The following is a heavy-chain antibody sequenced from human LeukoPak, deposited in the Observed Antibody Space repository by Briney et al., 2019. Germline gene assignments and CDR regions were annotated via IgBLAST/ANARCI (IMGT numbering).Heavy chain of an antibody. CDR3: ARLGHPREPWDY. V-gene: IGHV4-30-2*03. CDR1: GGSISSGGYY. CDR2: IYYSGST. J-gene: IGHJ4*02. Sequence: SQTLSLTCAVSGGSISSGGYYWSWIRQPPGKGLEWIGSIYYSGSTYYNPSLKSRVTISVDTSKNQFSLKLSSVTAADTAVYYCARLGHPREPWDYWGQGTLVTVSS. D-gene: IGHD1-26*01.